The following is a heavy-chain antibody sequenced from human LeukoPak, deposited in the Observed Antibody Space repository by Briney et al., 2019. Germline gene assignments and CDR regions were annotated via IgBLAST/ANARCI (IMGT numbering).Heavy chain of an antibody. J-gene: IGHJ5*02. CDR3: ARELRYFDWLSERRNWFDP. D-gene: IGHD3-9*01. Sequence: SETLSLTCAVYGGSFSGYYWSWIRQPPGKGLEWIGEINHSGSTNYNPSLKSRVTISVDTSKNQFSLKLSSVTAADTAVYYCARELRYFDWLSERRNWFDPWGQGTLVNVFS. V-gene: IGHV4-34*01. CDR2: INHSGST. CDR1: GGSFSGYY.